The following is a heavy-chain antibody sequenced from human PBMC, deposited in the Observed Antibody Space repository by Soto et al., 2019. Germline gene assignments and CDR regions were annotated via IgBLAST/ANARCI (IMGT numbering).Heavy chain of an antibody. V-gene: IGHV1-18*01. CDR1: GYTFTSYH. Sequence: QVQLVQYGAEVKKPVASVKVSCKTSGYTFTSYHISWVRQAPGQGLEWMGWIIAYNTNTNYAQKFQGRDTITTDTLTSKAYMELRSLRSDVTAVSYCARDTQPSDYWGQGTLVTVSS. CDR3: ARDTQPSDY. CDR2: IIAYNTNT. J-gene: IGHJ4*02.